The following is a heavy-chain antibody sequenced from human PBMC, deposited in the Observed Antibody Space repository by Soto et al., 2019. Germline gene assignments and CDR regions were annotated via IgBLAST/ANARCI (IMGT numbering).Heavy chain of an antibody. D-gene: IGHD3-22*01. CDR1: GGSISDYY. Sequence: SETLSLTCTVSGGSISDYYWAWIRQPPGKGLEWIGYIYFRGTTNYNPSLKSRVNMSEDTSKNQFSLKLNSVTAADTAVYYCARMNYYDTSGYPFDYWGKGMMVTSPQ. CDR3: ARMNYYDTSGYPFDY. J-gene: IGHJ4*02. CDR2: IYFRGTT. V-gene: IGHV4-59*01.